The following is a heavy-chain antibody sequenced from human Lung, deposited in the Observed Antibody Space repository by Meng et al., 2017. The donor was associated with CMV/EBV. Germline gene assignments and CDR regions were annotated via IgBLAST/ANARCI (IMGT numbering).Heavy chain of an antibody. D-gene: IGHD3-16*01. J-gene: IGHJ1*01. CDR3: TTYQPLSGGRLTEC. Sequence: SCAVSGGTFKNFWMTWVRQAPGRGPEWVGLIKSAVDGGTTDYAAPVKGRFTISRDDSKNMLYLHMSSLKIEDTAVYFCTTYQPLSGGRLTECWGRGTXVPVSS. CDR2: IKSAVDGGTT. CDR1: GGTFKNFW. V-gene: IGHV3-15*01.